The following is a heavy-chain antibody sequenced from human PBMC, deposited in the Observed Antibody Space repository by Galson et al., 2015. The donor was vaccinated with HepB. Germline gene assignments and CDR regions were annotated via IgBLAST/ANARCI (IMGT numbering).Heavy chain of an antibody. CDR2: INAGNGNT. V-gene: IGHV1-3*01. J-gene: IGHJ4*02. CDR1: GYTFTSYY. Sequence: SVKVSCKASGYTFTSYYMHWVRQAPGQRLEWMGWINAGNGNTKYSQKFQGRVTITRDTSASTAYMELSSLRSEDTAVYYCARGIKGVATPRFDYWGQGTLVTVSS. D-gene: IGHD5-12*01. CDR3: ARGIKGVATPRFDY.